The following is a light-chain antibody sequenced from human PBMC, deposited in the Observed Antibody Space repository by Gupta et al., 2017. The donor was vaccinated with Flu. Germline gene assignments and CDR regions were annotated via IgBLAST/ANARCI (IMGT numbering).Light chain of an antibody. V-gene: IGKV3-11*01. CDR1: QSVSSY. CDR3: QQRSNWPRT. J-gene: IGKJ3*01. CDR2: DAS. Sequence: PATLSLSPGERATLSCRASQSVSSYLAWYQQKPGQAPRLLIYDASNSATGIPARFSGSGSGTDFTLTISSLEPEDFAVYYCQQRSNWPRTFGPGTKVDIK.